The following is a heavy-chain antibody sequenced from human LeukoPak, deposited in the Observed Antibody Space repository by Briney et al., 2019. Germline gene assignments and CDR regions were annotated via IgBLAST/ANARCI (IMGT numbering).Heavy chain of an antibody. J-gene: IGHJ4*02. CDR3: ARDVYAKVTSVTTVGY. CDR1: GYTFTGYY. CDR2: INPNTGGT. D-gene: IGHD4-17*01. Sequence: GASVKVSCKASGYTFTGYYMHWVRQAPGQGLEWMGWINPNTGGTNYAQKFQGRVTMTTDTSTNTAYMELRSLRSDDTAVYYCARDVYAKVTSVTTVGYWGQGTLVTVSS. V-gene: IGHV1-2*02.